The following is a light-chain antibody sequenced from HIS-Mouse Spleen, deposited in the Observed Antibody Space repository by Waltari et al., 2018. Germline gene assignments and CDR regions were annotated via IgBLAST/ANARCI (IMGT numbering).Light chain of an antibody. CDR1: QSISSY. J-gene: IGKJ1*01. Sequence: DIQMTQSPSSLSASVGDRVTITCRASQSISSYLNWYQQKPGKAPKLLFYAASSLQSGVPSRFSGSGSGTDFTLTISSLQPEDFATYYCQQSYSTPRTFGQGTSVEIK. CDR3: QQSYSTPRT. V-gene: IGKV1-39*01. CDR2: AAS.